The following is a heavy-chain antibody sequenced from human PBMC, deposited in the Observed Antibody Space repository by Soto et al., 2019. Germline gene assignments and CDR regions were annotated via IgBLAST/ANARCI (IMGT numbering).Heavy chain of an antibody. V-gene: IGHV3-33*01. Sequence: GSLRLSCAASGFTFSSYGMHWVRQAPGKGLEWVAVIWYDGSNKYYADSVKGRFTISRDNSKNTLYLQMNSLRAEDTAVYYCARDYSRGSPFSWGQGTLVTVSS. D-gene: IGHD1-26*01. CDR1: GFTFSSYG. CDR3: ARDYSRGSPFS. CDR2: IWYDGSNK. J-gene: IGHJ5*02.